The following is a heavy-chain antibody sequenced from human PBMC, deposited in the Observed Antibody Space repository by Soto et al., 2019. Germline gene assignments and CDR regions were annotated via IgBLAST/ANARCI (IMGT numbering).Heavy chain of an antibody. J-gene: IGHJ4*02. CDR2: MSSNGGST. V-gene: IGHV3-64D*06. CDR1: GFTLSSYA. CDR3: VKDRYVDY. Sequence: VGSLRLSCSVFGFTLSSYAMHWVRQAPGKGLQYVSSMSSNGGSTYYADSVKGRFTISRDNSKNTLYLQMNSLRVEDTAVYYCVKDRYVDYWGQGTLVTVSS.